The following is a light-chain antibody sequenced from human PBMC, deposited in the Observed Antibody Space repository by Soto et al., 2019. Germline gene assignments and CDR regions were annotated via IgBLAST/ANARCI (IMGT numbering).Light chain of an antibody. CDR3: QSYDTSLSGVV. J-gene: IGLJ2*01. V-gene: IGLV1-40*01. CDR1: SSNIGATYD. CDR2: GNN. Sequence: QSVLTQPPSVSGAPGQRVTISCTGSSSNIGATYDVHWYQQIPGTAPQLLIYGNNNRPSGVPDRFSGSKSGTSASLAITGLQAEDEADYYCQSYDTSLSGVVFGGGTKVTVL.